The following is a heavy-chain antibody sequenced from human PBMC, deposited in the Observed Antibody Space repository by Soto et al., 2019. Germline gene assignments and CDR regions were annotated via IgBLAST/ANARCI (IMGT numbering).Heavy chain of an antibody. J-gene: IGHJ6*02. CDR3: AREEEMATIYYYYGMDV. Sequence: ASVKVSCKASGYTFTSYGISWLRQAPGQGLEWMGWISAYNGNTNYARKLQGRVTMTTDTSTSTAYMELRSLRSDDTAVYYCAREEEMATIYYYYGMDVWGQGTTVTVSS. V-gene: IGHV1-18*04. D-gene: IGHD5-12*01. CDR2: ISAYNGNT. CDR1: GYTFTSYG.